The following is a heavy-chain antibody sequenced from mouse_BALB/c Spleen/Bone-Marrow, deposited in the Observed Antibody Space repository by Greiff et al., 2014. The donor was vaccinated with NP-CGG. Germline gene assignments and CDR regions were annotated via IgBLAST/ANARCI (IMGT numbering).Heavy chain of an antibody. D-gene: IGHD1-1*01. CDR3: GRDDYGRGY. CDR2: IRNKANGYTT. Sequence: VQLKESGGGLVQPGGSLRLSCATSGFTFTDYYMSWVRQPPGKALEWLGFIRNKANGYTTEYSASVKGRFTISRDNSQIILYLQMNARRAEDSATYYCGRDDYGRGYWGQGTTLTVSS. CDR1: GFTFTDYY. J-gene: IGHJ2*01. V-gene: IGHV7-3*02.